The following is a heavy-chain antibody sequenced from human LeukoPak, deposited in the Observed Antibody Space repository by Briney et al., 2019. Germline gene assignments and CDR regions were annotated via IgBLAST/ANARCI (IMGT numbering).Heavy chain of an antibody. CDR1: GGSISSYY. J-gene: IGHJ4*02. Sequence: SETLSLTCTVSGGSISSYYWSWIRQPPGKGLEWIGYIYYSGSTNYNPSLKSRVTISVDTSKNQFSLKLSSVTAADTAVYYCARENHEYGDFSFFDYWGQGTLVTVSS. CDR2: IYYSGST. D-gene: IGHD4-17*01. V-gene: IGHV4-59*01. CDR3: ARENHEYGDFSFFDY.